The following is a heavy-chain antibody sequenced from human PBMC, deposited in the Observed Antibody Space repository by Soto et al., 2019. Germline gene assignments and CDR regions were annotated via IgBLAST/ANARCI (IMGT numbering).Heavy chain of an antibody. CDR2: ISGHNGNT. CDR3: ARHRFNYYDDTVYYYFDY. CDR1: GYSFTSYG. J-gene: IGHJ4*02. D-gene: IGHD3-22*01. V-gene: IGHV1-18*04. Sequence: QVQLVQSGAEVKKPRASVKVSCKASGYSFTSYGISWVRQAPGQGPEWMGWISGHNGNTNHPQSLQGRVTMTKDTSRNTAYMELRSLRSDDTAVYYCARHRFNYYDDTVYYYFDYWGQGTLVTVSS.